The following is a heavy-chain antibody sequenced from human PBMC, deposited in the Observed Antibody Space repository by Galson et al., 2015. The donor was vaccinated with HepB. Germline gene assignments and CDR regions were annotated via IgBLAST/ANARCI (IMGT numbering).Heavy chain of an antibody. V-gene: IGHV1-2*06. J-gene: IGHJ4*02. Sequence: SVKVSCKASGYTFTGYYMHWVRQAPGQGLEWMGRINPNSGGTNYAQKFQGRVTMTRDTSISTAYMELSRLRSDDTAVYYCAREATYYYDSSGSAGYWGQGTLVTVSS. CDR1: GYTFTGYY. CDR3: AREATYYYDSSGSAGY. CDR2: INPNSGGT. D-gene: IGHD3-22*01.